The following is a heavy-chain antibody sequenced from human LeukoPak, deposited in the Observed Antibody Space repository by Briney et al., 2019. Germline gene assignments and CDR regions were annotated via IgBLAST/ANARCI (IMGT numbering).Heavy chain of an antibody. CDR3: VKKEGHYYGHLDY. V-gene: IGHV3-30*04. CDR1: GFTFSSYA. D-gene: IGHD3-10*01. CDR2: ISYDGSNK. Sequence: GGSLRLSCAASGFTFSSYAMHWVRQAPGKGLEWVAVISYDGSNKYYADSVKGRFTISRDNSKNTLYLQMNSLRAEDTAVYYCVKKEGHYYGHLDYWGQGTLVTVSS. J-gene: IGHJ4*02.